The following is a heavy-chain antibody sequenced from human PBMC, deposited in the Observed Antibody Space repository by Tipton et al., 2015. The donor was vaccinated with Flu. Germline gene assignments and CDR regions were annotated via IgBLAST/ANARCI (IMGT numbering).Heavy chain of an antibody. CDR2: IFHSGNT. CDR3: ARRDYSNYVSEPKNWFDP. V-gene: IGHV4-38-2*01. Sequence: TLSLTCAVSGSSIRSSNYYWGWIRQPPGKGLEWIGNIFHSGNTYHNPSLKSRVTISVDTSKNQFSLKLSSVTAADTAVYYCARRDYSNYVSEPKNWFDPWGQGILVTASP. CDR1: GSSIRSSNYY. J-gene: IGHJ5*02. D-gene: IGHD4-11*01.